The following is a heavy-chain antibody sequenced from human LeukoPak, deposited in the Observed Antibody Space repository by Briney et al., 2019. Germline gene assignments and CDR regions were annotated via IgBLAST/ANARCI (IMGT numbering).Heavy chain of an antibody. CDR2: IYSGGST. CDR1: GFTVSSNY. J-gene: IGHJ3*02. Sequence: GGSLRLSCAASGFTVSSNYMSWVRQAPGKGLEWVSVIYSGGSTYYADSVEGRFTISRDNSKNTLYLQMNSLRAEDTAVYYCAKLIYYGDYHADIWGQGTMVTVSS. V-gene: IGHV3-53*01. D-gene: IGHD4-17*01. CDR3: AKLIYYGDYHADI.